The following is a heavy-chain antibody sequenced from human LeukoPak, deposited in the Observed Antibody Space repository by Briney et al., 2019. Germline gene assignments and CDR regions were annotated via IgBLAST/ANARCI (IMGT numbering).Heavy chain of an antibody. CDR1: GYTFTGYY. CDR3: ARGGSCYSVGYCYMDV. D-gene: IGHD2-15*01. Sequence: ASVKVSCKASGYTFTGYYIHWVRQAPGQGLEWMGWINPNSGGTNYAQKFQGRVTMTRDTSISTAYMELSRLRSDDTAVYYCARGGSCYSVGYCYMDVWGKGTTVTVSS. CDR2: INPNSGGT. V-gene: IGHV1-2*02. J-gene: IGHJ6*03.